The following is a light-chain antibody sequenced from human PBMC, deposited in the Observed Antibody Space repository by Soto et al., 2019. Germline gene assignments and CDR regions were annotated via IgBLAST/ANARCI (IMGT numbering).Light chain of an antibody. CDR1: QNINSDD. CDR2: GAS. J-gene: IGKJ5*01. Sequence: EIVLTQSPGTLSLSPGERATLSCRASQNINSDDFAWYQQKPGQAPRLLILGASTRATGIPDRFSGSGAGAYFNLTVSRLEPADFGVYYCQQYGSSHTFGQGTRLEIK. V-gene: IGKV3-20*01. CDR3: QQYGSSHT.